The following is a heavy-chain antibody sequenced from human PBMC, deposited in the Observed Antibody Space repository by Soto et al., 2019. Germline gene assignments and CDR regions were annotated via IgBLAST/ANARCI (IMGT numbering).Heavy chain of an antibody. CDR1: GFTFSSYG. Sequence: QVQLVESGGGVVQPGRSLRLSCAASGFTFSSYGMHWVRQAPGKGLEWVAVISYDGSNKYYADSVKGRFTISRDNSKNTLYLQMNSLRAEDTAVYYCAKDGGDNLNRGGADYWGQGTLVTVSS. CDR2: ISYDGSNK. D-gene: IGHD1-20*01. J-gene: IGHJ4*02. V-gene: IGHV3-30*18. CDR3: AKDGGDNLNRGGADY.